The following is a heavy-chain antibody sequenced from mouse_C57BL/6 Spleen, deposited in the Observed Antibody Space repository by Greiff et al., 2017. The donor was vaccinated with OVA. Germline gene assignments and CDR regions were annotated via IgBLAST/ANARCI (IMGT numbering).Heavy chain of an antibody. CDR1: GFTFTDYY. V-gene: IGHV7-3*01. Sequence: DVMLVESGGGLVQPGGSLSLSCAASGFTFTDYYMSWVRQPPGKALEWLGFIRNKANGYTTEYSASVKGRFTISRDNSQSILYLQMNALRAEDSATYYCARYNYGSSYRVFDYWGQGTTLTVSS. CDR3: ARYNYGSSYRVFDY. J-gene: IGHJ2*01. CDR2: IRNKANGYTT. D-gene: IGHD1-1*01.